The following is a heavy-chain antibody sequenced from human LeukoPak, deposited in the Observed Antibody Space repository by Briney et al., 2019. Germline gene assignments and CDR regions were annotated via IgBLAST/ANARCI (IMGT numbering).Heavy chain of an antibody. V-gene: IGHV3-21*04. Sequence: GGSLRLSCAASGFTFSTYSMNWVRQAPGKGLEWVSLITTSGSYIYYADSVKGRFTISRDNAKNSLYLQMNSLRAEDTAVYYCAKARGYDSSGYCFQYWGQGTLVTVSS. J-gene: IGHJ4*02. CDR3: AKARGYDSSGYCFQY. D-gene: IGHD3-22*01. CDR2: ITTSGSYI. CDR1: GFTFSTYS.